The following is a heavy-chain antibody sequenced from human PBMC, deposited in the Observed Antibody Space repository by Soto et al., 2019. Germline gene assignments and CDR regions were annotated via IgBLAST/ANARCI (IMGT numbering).Heavy chain of an antibody. Sequence: QVQLVQSGAEVQKPGSSVKVSCKASGCIFSTYAISWLRQAPGQGLEWMGGIIPLFGTPNYAQRFQGRVTITADESTSTAYMELSRLRSEDTAVYYCARDRDDYGSGNYYNRIDFWGQGTLVTVSS. D-gene: IGHD3-10*01. CDR3: ARDRDDYGSGNYYNRIDF. J-gene: IGHJ4*02. CDR2: IIPLFGTP. V-gene: IGHV1-69*01. CDR1: GCIFSTYA.